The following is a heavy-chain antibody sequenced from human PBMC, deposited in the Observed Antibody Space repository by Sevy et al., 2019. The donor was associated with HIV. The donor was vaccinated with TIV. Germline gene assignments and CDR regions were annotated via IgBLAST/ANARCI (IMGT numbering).Heavy chain of an antibody. CDR2: IIPIFGTA. CDR3: ARDENYDFRSGYDS. D-gene: IGHD3-3*01. Sequence: ASVKVSCKASGGTFSSYAISWVRQAPGQGLEWMGGIIPIFGTANYAQKFQGRVTITADESTSTAYMELSSLRSEDTAVYYCARDENYDFRSGYDSWGQGTLVTVSS. J-gene: IGHJ4*02. CDR1: GGTFSSYA. V-gene: IGHV1-69*13.